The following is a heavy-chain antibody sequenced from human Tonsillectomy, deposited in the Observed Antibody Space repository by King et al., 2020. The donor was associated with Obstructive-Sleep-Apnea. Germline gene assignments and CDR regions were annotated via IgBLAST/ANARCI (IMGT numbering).Heavy chain of an antibody. CDR3: AREKGYDSSGYLGAFDI. Sequence: VQLVESGGGVVQPGRSLRLSCAASGFTFSSYAMYWVRQAPGKGLEWLAVITYDGSNKYYADSVKGRFTISRDNSKKMLYLQMNSLRAEDTAVYYCAREKGYDSSGYLGAFDIWGQGTMVTVSS. J-gene: IGHJ3*02. V-gene: IGHV3-30*04. CDR1: GFTFSSYA. D-gene: IGHD3-22*01. CDR2: ITYDGSNK.